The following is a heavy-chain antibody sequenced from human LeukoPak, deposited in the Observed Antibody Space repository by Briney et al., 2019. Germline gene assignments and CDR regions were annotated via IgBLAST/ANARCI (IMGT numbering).Heavy chain of an antibody. CDR3: ASIAAAGNYYYYYYMDV. CDR1: GGSISTSNYY. J-gene: IGHJ6*03. Sequence: PSETLSLTCTVSGGSISTSNYYWGWLRQPPGKGLEWIGSIYHSGSTYYNPSLKSRVTISVDTSKNQFSLKLSSVTAADTAVYYCASIAAAGNYYYYYYMDVWGKGTTVTVSS. CDR2: IYHSGST. V-gene: IGHV4-39*07. D-gene: IGHD6-13*01.